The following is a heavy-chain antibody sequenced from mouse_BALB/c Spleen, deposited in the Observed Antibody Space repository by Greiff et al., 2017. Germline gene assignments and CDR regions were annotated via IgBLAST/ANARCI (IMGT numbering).Heavy chain of an antibody. CDR3: ARDTATEFDY. V-gene: IGHV7-3*02. J-gene: IGHJ2*01. Sequence: EVKLMESGGGLVQPGGSLRLSCATSGFTFTDYYMSWVRQPPGKALEWLGFIRNKANGYTTEYSASVKGRFTISRDNSQSILYLQMNTLRAEDSATYYCARDTATEFDYWGQGTTLTVSS. CDR2: IRNKANGYTT. D-gene: IGHD1-2*01. CDR1: GFTFTDYY.